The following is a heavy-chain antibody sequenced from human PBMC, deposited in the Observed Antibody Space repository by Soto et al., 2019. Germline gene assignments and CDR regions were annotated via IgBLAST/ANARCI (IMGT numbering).Heavy chain of an antibody. Sequence: ASVKVSCKASGYTFTSYYMHWVRQAPGQGLEWMGIINPSGGSTSYAQKFQGRVTMTRDTSTSTVYMELSSLRSEDTAVYYCARDPAGYYDSSGYYYLGALYYYYGMDVWGQGTTVTVSS. J-gene: IGHJ6*02. D-gene: IGHD3-22*01. CDR1: GYTFTSYY. CDR3: ARDPAGYYDSSGYYYLGALYYYYGMDV. CDR2: INPSGGST. V-gene: IGHV1-46*01.